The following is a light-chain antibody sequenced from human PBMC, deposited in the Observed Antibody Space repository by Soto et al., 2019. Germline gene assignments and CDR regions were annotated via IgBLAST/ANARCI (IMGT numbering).Light chain of an antibody. CDR3: QQSYNFPRT. J-gene: IGKJ1*01. Sequence: DIQLTQSPSSLSASVGDRVTITCRASQSISNFLNWYQQRPGQAPKLLISSASNVQSGVPSRFSGRGSGTGFTLTISGLQPEDSASYCCQQSYNFPRTFGQWTKVDIK. CDR2: SAS. CDR1: QSISNF. V-gene: IGKV1-39*01.